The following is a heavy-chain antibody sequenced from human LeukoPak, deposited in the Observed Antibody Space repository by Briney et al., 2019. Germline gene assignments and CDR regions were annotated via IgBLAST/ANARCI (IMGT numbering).Heavy chain of an antibody. CDR1: GYSFTSYX. J-gene: IGHJ4*02. CDR3: ARLIAVASGVDY. D-gene: IGHD6-19*01. V-gene: IGHV5-51*01. CDR2: IYPGDSDT. Sequence: GESXXXXXXGSGYSFTSYXXXXVRQXPGKGRXXMGMIYPGDSDTRYSPSFQGQVTISADKSSSTAYLQWSSLKASDTAMYYCARLIAVASGVDYWGQGTLVTVSS.